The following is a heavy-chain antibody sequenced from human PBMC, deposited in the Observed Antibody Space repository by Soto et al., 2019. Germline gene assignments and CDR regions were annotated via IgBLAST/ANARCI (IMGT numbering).Heavy chain of an antibody. CDR1: GGSIRSYY. Sequence: QVQLQQSGPGLVKPSETLSLTCTVSGGSIRSYYWSWLQQPAGKALEWIGRIYTSGTTNYNPSLKSRVTILLDTSEIQFSLDLSSVTDADTAVYYCASEGSSGFGMDVWGQGTTVTVSS. CDR3: ASEGSSGFGMDV. D-gene: IGHD6-25*01. V-gene: IGHV4-4*07. CDR2: IYTSGTT. J-gene: IGHJ6*02.